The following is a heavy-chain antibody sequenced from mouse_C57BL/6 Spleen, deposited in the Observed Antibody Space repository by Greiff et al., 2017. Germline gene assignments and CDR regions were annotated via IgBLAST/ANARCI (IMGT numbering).Heavy chain of an antibody. V-gene: IGHV1-64*01. J-gene: IGHJ3*01. CDR2: IHPNSGST. D-gene: IGHD3-2*02. CDR3: ARGGSSGPFAY. Sequence: VQLQQPGAELVKPGASVKLSCKASGYTFTSYWMHWVKQRPGQGLEWIGMIHPNSGSTNYNEKFTSKATLTVDKSSSTAYMQLSSLTSEDSAVYYCARGGSSGPFAYWGQGTLVTVSA. CDR1: GYTFTSYW.